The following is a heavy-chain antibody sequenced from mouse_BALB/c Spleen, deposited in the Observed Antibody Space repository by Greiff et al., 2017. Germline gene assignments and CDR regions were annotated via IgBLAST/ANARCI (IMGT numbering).Heavy chain of an antibody. CDR1: GFSLTSYG. CDR3: AKKGGGNHWYFDV. Sequence: QVQLQQSGPSLVQPSQSLSITCPVSGFSLTSYGVHWVRQSPGKGLEWLGVIWRGGSTDYNAAFMSRLSITKDNSKSQVFFKMNSLQADDTAIYYCAKKGGGNHWYFDVWGAGTTVTVSS. CDR2: IWRGGST. J-gene: IGHJ1*01. V-gene: IGHV2-5-1*01. D-gene: IGHD1-1*02.